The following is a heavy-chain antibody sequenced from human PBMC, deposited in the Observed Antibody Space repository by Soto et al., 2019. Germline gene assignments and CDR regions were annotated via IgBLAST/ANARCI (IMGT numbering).Heavy chain of an antibody. CDR1: GFSFSSNV. J-gene: IGHJ4*02. V-gene: IGHV3-64D*06. CDR3: VKDLYDTWSFDY. D-gene: IGHD2-8*01. CDR2: ISSSGDNT. Sequence: GGSLRLSCSASGFSFSSNVMHWVRQGPGKGLDFVSHISSSGDNTQYADYVKGRFIISRDNSKNKLYHQMTSLRPEDTAVYYCVKDLYDTWSFDYWGQGA.